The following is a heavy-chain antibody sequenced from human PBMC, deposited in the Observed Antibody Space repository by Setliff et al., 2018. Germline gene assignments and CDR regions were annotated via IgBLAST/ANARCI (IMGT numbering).Heavy chain of an antibody. J-gene: IGHJ5*02. CDR3: ARAAKYDSSGYYGFWFDP. CDR1: GGSISSSY. D-gene: IGHD3-22*01. Sequence: SETLSLTCTVSGGSISSSYWSWIRQPPGKGLEWIGYIYSSGSTNNNPSLKSRATISVDTSKNQFSLKLSSVTAADTAMYYCARAAKYDSSGYYGFWFDPWGQGTLVTVSS. CDR2: IYSSGST. V-gene: IGHV4-59*01.